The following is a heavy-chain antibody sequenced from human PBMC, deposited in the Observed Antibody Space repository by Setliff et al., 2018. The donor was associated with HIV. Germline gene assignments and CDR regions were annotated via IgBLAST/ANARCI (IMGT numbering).Heavy chain of an antibody. CDR3: ARHAYSSSWYSKGDYFDA. Sequence: SETLSLTCTVSGGSISSSSYYWGWIRQPPGKGLEWIGSIYYSGTTYYNPSLKSRVTISVDRSKNQFSLKLGSVTTAETAVYYCARHAYSSSWYSKGDYFDAWGQGTLVTVSS. V-gene: IGHV4-39*01. J-gene: IGHJ5*02. CDR2: IYYSGTT. D-gene: IGHD6-13*01. CDR1: GGSISSSSYY.